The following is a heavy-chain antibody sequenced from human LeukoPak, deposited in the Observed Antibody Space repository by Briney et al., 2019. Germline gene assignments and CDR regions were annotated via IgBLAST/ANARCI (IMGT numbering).Heavy chain of an antibody. D-gene: IGHD4-17*01. V-gene: IGHV3-21*05. CDR3: ARPTTVTTLDAFDI. CDR2: ISSSSSYI. Sequence: GGSLRLSCAASGFTFSSYEMNWVRQAPGKGLEWVSYISSSSSYIYYADSVKGRFTIPRDNAKNSLYLQMNSLRAEDTAVYYCARPTTVTTLDAFDIWGQGTMVTVSS. CDR1: GFTFSSYE. J-gene: IGHJ3*02.